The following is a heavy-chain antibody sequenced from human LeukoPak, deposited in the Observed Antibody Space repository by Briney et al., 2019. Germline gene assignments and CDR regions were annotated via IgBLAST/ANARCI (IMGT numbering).Heavy chain of an antibody. CDR1: GFTLSSYA. CDR3: ARDDCSSISCYHNWFDP. D-gene: IGHD2-2*01. J-gene: IGHJ5*02. Sequence: GGSLRLSYAASGFTLSSYAMHWVRQAPGKGLEWVANIKQDGSEKYYVDSVKGRFTISRDNAKNSLYLQMNSLRAEDTAVYYCARDDCSSISCYHNWFDPWGQGTLVTVSS. CDR2: IKQDGSEK. V-gene: IGHV3-7*01.